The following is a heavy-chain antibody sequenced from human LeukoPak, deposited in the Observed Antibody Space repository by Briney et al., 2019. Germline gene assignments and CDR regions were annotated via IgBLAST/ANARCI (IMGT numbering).Heavy chain of an antibody. Sequence: GGSLRLSCAASGFTLSSYSMHWVRQAPGKGLKFVSAISKNGRNTYYGNSMKGRFTISRDISKNTLYLQMGSLRPEDMAVYYCARVDSGSACASWGQGILVTVSS. CDR2: ISKNGRNT. CDR3: ARVDSGSACAS. J-gene: IGHJ1*01. CDR1: GFTLSSYS. V-gene: IGHV3-64*01. D-gene: IGHD6-19*01.